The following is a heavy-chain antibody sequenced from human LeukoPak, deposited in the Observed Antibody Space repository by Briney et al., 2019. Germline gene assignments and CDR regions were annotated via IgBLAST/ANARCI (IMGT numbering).Heavy chain of an antibody. J-gene: IGHJ4*02. V-gene: IGHV3-21*01. CDR1: GGSINSSS. CDR3: ARAGGWGYSSSSGYYFDY. D-gene: IGHD6-6*01. Sequence: PSETLSLTCTVSGGSINSSSYYWGWIRQPPGKGLEWVSSISSSSSYIYYADSVKGRFTISRDNAKNSLYLQMNSLRAEDTAVYYCARAGGWGYSSSSGYYFDYWGQGTLVTVSS. CDR2: ISSSSSYI.